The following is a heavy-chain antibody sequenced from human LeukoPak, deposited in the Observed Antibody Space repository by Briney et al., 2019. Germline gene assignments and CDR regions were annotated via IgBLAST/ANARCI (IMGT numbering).Heavy chain of an antibody. CDR1: GFTFSSYG. CDR3: ANELNLYYYDSSGYYYD. D-gene: IGHD3-22*01. J-gene: IGHJ4*02. V-gene: IGHV3-23*01. CDR2: ISGSGGST. Sequence: GGSLRLSCAASGFTFSSYGMSWVRQAPGKGLEWVAAISGSGGSTYYADSVKGRFTISRDNSKNTLYLQMNSLRAEDTAVYYCANELNLYYYDSSGYYYDWGQGTLVTVSS.